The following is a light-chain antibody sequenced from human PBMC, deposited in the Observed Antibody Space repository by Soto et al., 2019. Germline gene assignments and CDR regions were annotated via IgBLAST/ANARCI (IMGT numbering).Light chain of an antibody. CDR3: QQYNFWPET. V-gene: IGKV3-15*01. CDR1: QSVSNN. J-gene: IGKJ1*01. CDR2: GVS. Sequence: DIVMTHSPGTLSLSPGVIATRSWXSRQSVSNNYLAWYQQKPGQAPRLLIYGVSTRATGVPARFSGSGSGTEFTLTISSLQSEDSALYYSQQYNFWPETCGQGTKV.